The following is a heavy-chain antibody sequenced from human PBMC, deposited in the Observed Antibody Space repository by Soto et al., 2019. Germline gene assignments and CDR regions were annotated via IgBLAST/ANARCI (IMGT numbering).Heavy chain of an antibody. CDR3: ARGVRRPSSS. CDR1: GESFSGYY. D-gene: IGHD6-13*01. J-gene: IGHJ4*02. Sequence: SETLSLTCAVYGESFSGYYWRWIRQPPGKGLEWIGEIHDSGSTNYNPSLKSRLIISVDTSRNQFSLKLSSVTAADTAVYYCARGVRRPSSSWGQGTLVTVSS. CDR2: IHDSGST. V-gene: IGHV4-34*01.